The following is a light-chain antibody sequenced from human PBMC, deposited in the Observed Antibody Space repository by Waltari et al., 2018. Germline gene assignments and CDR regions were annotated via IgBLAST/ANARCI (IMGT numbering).Light chain of an antibody. V-gene: IGLV4-69*01. CDR1: SGHSHYV. J-gene: IGLJ3*02. Sequence: QLVLTQAPSASASLGASVTLTCTLSSGHSHYVIAWPQQQPEKGPRYLIRLNNDGSHRKGDGIPDRFSGSRSGAECYLTISSLQSEDEADYYCQTWGTGVVVFGGGTKLTVL. CDR2: LNNDGSH. CDR3: QTWGTGVVV.